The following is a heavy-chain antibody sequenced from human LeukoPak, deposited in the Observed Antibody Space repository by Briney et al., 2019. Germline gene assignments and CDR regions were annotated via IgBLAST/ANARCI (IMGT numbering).Heavy chain of an antibody. Sequence: GESLKISCKGSGFSFTSYWIGWFRQMPEKGLECMGFIYTVDSATKYNPAFQRQITISVDKSINTAYLQWSSLKASDAAIYYCARGGSGWYFDYWGQGSLVTVSS. J-gene: IGHJ4*02. CDR1: GFSFTSYW. V-gene: IGHV5-51*01. D-gene: IGHD6-19*01. CDR2: IYTVDSAT. CDR3: ARGGSGWYFDY.